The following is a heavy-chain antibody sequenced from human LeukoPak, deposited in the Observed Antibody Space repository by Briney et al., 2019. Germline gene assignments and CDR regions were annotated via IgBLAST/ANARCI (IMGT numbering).Heavy chain of an antibody. J-gene: IGHJ3*02. V-gene: IGHV3-23*01. D-gene: IGHD5-18*01. CDR2: ISGSGGST. CDR3: ARDRLGYSYGDAFDI. CDR1: GFTFSSYG. Sequence: GGTLRLSCAASGFTFSSYGMNWVRQAPGKGLEWVSTISGSGGSTHYADSVKGRFTIFRDNSKNTLYLQMNSLRAEDTALYYCARDRLGYSYGDAFDIWGQGTMVTVSS.